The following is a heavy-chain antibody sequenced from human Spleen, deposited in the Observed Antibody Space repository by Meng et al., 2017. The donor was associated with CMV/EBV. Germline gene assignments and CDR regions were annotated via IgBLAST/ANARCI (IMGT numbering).Heavy chain of an antibody. J-gene: IGHJ4*02. CDR2: IYYSGST. CDR3: VRVGAKGCFDY. CDR1: GGSFSGYY. D-gene: IGHD1-26*01. Sequence: SETLSLTCAVYGGSFSGYYWGWIRQPPGKGLEWIGYIYYSGSTNYNPSLKSRVTISVDTSKNQFSLKLSSVTAADTAVYYCVRVGAKGCFDYWGQGTLVTSPQ. V-gene: IGHV4-59*01.